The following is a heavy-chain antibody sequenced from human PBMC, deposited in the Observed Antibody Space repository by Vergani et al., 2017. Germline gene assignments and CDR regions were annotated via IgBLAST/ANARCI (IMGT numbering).Heavy chain of an antibody. CDR3: VRDQVTMLRGSDALDI. Sequence: EVQLVESGGDLVQPGRSLRLSCTASGLPFGYYAMDWLRQAPGQGLEWVGGISSKAYGQATIYAASVKGRFTISRDDSKSIAYLQMNNLQTEDTAMYYCVRDQVTMLRGSDALDIWGQGTMVTVSS. CDR2: ISSKAYGQAT. CDR1: GLPFGYYA. V-gene: IGHV3-49*03. J-gene: IGHJ3*02. D-gene: IGHD3-10*01.